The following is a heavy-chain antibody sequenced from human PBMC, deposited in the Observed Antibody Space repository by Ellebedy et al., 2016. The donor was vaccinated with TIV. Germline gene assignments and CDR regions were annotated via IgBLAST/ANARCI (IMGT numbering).Heavy chain of an antibody. CDR3: ARDRYGSSSSRSNWFDP. J-gene: IGHJ5*02. Sequence: ASVKVSCKASGGTFTSYAISWVRQAPGQGLEWMGGIIPIFGTANYAQKFQGRVTITAGESTSTAYMELSRLRSDDTAVYYCARDRYGSSSSRSNWFDPWGQGTLVTVSS. CDR2: IIPIFGTA. CDR1: GGTFTSYA. D-gene: IGHD6-6*01. V-gene: IGHV1-69*13.